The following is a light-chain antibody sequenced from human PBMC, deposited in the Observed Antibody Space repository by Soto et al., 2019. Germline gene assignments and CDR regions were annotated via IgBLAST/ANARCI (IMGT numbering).Light chain of an antibody. CDR3: KKYYSRPRT. Sequence: EIVMTQSPATLSVSPGEGATLSCRASQSVSSSLAWYQQKPGQPPRLLISGASTRATGIPARFSGSGSGTEFTLTISSLQSEDSAVYFCKKYYSRPRTFGQGTKLEIK. CDR2: GAS. J-gene: IGKJ2*01. V-gene: IGKV3-15*01. CDR1: QSVSSS.